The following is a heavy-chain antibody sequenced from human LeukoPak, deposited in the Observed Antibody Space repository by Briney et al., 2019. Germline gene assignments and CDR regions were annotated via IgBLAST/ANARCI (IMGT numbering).Heavy chain of an antibody. D-gene: IGHD1-26*01. Sequence: ASVKVSCKASGYTFTSYDINWVRQATGQGLEWMGWINPNSGGTNYAQKFQGRVTMTRDTSISTAYMELSRLRSDDTAVYYCARDGYDGSYLDFDYWGQGTLVTVSS. CDR2: INPNSGGT. CDR3: ARDGYDGSYLDFDY. CDR1: GYTFTSYD. J-gene: IGHJ4*02. V-gene: IGHV1-2*02.